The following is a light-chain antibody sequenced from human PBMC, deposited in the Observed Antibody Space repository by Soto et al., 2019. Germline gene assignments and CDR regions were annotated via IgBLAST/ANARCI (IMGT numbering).Light chain of an antibody. CDR1: SSDVGGYPY. Sequence: QSALTQPPSASGSPGQSVTISCTGTSSDVGGYPYVSWYQQHPGKAPKLIIYDVSERPSGVPHRFSGSKSGTTASMPFSGFEAGNAAVYYCSSYAGRTKLYVSGPGTKVTVL. J-gene: IGLJ1*01. CDR3: SSYAGRTKLYV. V-gene: IGLV2-8*01. CDR2: DVS.